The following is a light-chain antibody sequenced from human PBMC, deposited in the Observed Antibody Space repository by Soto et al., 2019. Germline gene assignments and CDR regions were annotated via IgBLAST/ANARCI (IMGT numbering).Light chain of an antibody. J-gene: IGKJ1*01. CDR1: QTISSW. CDR3: QKYNSAPWT. Sequence: DIQMTQSPSTLSGSVGDRVTITCRASQTISSWLAWYQQKPGKAPKLLIFAASSLQSGVPSRFSGSRSGPDFTLTISSLQPEDVATYYCQKYNSAPWTFGQGTKVDI. V-gene: IGKV1-5*01. CDR2: AAS.